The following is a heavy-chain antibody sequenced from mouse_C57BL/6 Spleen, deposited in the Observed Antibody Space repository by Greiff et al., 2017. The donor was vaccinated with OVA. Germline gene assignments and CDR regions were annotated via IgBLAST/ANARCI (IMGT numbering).Heavy chain of an antibody. CDR1: GYAFSSYW. D-gene: IGHD1-1*01. Sequence: QVQLKESGAELVKPGASVKISCKASGYAFSSYWMNWVKQRPGKGLEWIGQIYPGDGDTNYNGKFKGKARLTADKSSSTAYMQLSSLTSEDSAVYFCARSYGSSFFDYWGQGTTLTVSS. CDR3: ARSYGSSFFDY. CDR2: IYPGDGDT. J-gene: IGHJ2*01. V-gene: IGHV1-80*01.